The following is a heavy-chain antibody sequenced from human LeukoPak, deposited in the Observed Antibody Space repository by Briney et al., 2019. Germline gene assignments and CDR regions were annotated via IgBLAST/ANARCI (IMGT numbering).Heavy chain of an antibody. CDR2: INVDGSVT. V-gene: IGHV3-74*01. CDR1: GFSFNGYW. Sequence: GGSLRLSCAASGFSFNGYWMHWVRLVPGKGPMWVSCINVDGSVTRYVDSVKGRFIISRDNARNTLYLQMNSLGVEDTAVYYCTRDYNHGMDVWGQGTTVTVSS. J-gene: IGHJ6*02. CDR3: TRDYNHGMDV.